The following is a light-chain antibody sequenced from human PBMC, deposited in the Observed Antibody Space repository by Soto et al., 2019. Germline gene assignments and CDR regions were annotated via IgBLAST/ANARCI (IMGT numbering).Light chain of an antibody. J-gene: IGKJ3*01. CDR1: RSLTNNY. CDR2: GAS. CDR3: QQYHTTPFT. Sequence: EIVLTQSPGTLSLSPGERATLSCRGSRSLTNNYFAWYQQKPGRALRLLIDGASTRATGIPDRFSGSGSGTDFTLTINGLQAEDVAVYFCQQYHTTPFTFGPGTKVDIK. V-gene: IGKV3-20*01.